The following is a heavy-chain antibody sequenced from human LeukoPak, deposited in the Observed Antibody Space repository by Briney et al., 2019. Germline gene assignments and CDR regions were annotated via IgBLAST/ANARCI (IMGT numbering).Heavy chain of an antibody. CDR2: ISGSGGNT. J-gene: IGHJ4*02. D-gene: IGHD3-16*01. CDR1: GFSFSIYG. Sequence: HAGGSLRLSCEASGFSFSIYGMSWVRQAPGKGLEWVSGISGSGGNTYYAEALTGRFTVSRDNSKNTLYLQMNSLRAEDTALYYCAKGGLRGGTYNDDFWGQGTLVTVSS. V-gene: IGHV3-23*01. CDR3: AKGGLRGGTYNDDF.